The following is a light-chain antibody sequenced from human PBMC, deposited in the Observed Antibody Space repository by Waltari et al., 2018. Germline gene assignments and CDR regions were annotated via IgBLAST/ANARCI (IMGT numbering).Light chain of an antibody. CDR3: SSYTSSRTVV. V-gene: IGLV2-14*01. Sequence: QSALTQPASVSGSPGQSIAISCTGTSGDVGAYNYVSWYPQYPGKAPQVLIYEVTNRPTGCVIRFSGSKSGNTTSLTISGRQPDDAADYYCSSYTSSRTVVFGTGTEVTVL. CDR1: SGDVGAYNY. CDR2: EVT. J-gene: IGLJ1*01.